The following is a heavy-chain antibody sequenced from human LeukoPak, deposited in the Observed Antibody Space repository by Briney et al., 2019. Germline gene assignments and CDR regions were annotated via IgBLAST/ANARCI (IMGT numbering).Heavy chain of an antibody. D-gene: IGHD1-1*01. CDR3: ALQGSPQPNYYYYYMDV. CDR2: INPNSGGT. V-gene: IGHV1-2*02. Sequence: ASVKVSCKASGYTFTGYYMHWVRQAPGQGLEWMGWINPNSGGTNYAQKFQGRVTMTRDTSISTAYMELSRLRSDDTAVYYCALQGSPQPNYYYYYMDVWGKGTTVTVS. CDR1: GYTFTGYY. J-gene: IGHJ6*03.